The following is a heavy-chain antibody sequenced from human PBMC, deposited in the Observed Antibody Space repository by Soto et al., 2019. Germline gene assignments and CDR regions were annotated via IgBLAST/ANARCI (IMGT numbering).Heavy chain of an antibody. CDR1: GYTFTSYD. V-gene: IGHV1-8*01. Sequence: ASVKVSCKASGYTFTSYDINWVRQATGQGLEWMGWMNPNSGNTGYAQKFQGRATMTRNTSISTAYMELSSLRSEDTAVYYCARPPSGWYGMDVWGQGTTVTVSS. CDR3: ARPPSGWYGMDV. J-gene: IGHJ6*02. CDR2: MNPNSGNT. D-gene: IGHD6-19*01.